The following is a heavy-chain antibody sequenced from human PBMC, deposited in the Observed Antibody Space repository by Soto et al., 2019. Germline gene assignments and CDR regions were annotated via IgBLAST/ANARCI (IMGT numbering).Heavy chain of an antibody. CDR1: GGSIGSGGYY. Sequence: QVQLQESGPGLVKPSQTLSLTCTVSGGSIGSGGYYWSWVRQHPGEGLEWIGFIYYTGTAYYNPSLASRATISVDTSKNQFSLNLSSVSAVDTAVYFCARAFALDDLSGYGVFDYWGRGTLVTVSS. J-gene: IGHJ4*02. D-gene: IGHD3-22*01. V-gene: IGHV4-31*03. CDR3: ARAFALDDLSGYGVFDY. CDR2: IYYTGTA.